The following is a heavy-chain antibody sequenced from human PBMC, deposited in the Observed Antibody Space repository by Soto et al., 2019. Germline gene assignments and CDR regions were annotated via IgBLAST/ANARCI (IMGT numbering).Heavy chain of an antibody. V-gene: IGHV3-30*18. CDR1: GLTFSLYG. J-gene: IGHJ4*02. D-gene: IGHD2-15*01. CDR3: AKGRDSTRLRGQYFDN. Sequence: GGSLNLSCAVSGLTFSLYGMHWVRQAPAKGVEWVAFISYEGRKKDYAAWVKGRFTITRDNGKNKLSLQLDSMRPEDTAVYYCAKGRDSTRLRGQYFDNWGQGTQVTVSS. CDR2: ISYEGRKK.